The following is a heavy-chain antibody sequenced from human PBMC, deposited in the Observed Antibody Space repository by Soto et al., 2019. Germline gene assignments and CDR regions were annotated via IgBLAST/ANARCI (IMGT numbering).Heavy chain of an antibody. V-gene: IGHV3-23*01. Sequence: EVQLLESGGGLVQPGGSLRLSCAASGFTFGNYAMSWVRQAPGKGLEWVSANSGSGGSTYYADSVKGRFTISRDNSKNTLYLKLNSLRAEDTAVYYCAKLGRTPAHYDAFNIWGQGTMVTVSS. D-gene: IGHD3-10*01. CDR1: GFTFGNYA. J-gene: IGHJ3*02. CDR2: NSGSGGST. CDR3: AKLGRTPAHYDAFNI.